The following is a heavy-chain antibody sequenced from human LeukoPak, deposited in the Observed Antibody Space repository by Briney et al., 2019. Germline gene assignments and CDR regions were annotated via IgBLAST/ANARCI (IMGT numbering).Heavy chain of an antibody. V-gene: IGHV3-66*01. CDR3: ARSFYDILIGYYQYFDY. Sequence: PGGSLRLSCAASGFTFSHYSMSWVRQAPGKGLEWVSVIYRDGSSYYAESVKGRFTISRDNSKNTLYIQMNSLRAEDTAVYYCARSFYDILIGYYQYFDYWGQGTLVTVSS. D-gene: IGHD3-9*01. CDR1: GFTFSHYS. J-gene: IGHJ4*02. CDR2: IYRDGSS.